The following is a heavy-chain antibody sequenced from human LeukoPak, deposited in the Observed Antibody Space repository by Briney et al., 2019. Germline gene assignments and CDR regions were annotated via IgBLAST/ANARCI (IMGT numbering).Heavy chain of an antibody. V-gene: IGHV4-59*01. CDR1: GGSISSYY. Sequence: PSETLSLTCTVSGGSISSYYWSWIRQPPGKGLEWIGYIYYSGSTNYNPSLKSRVTISVDTSKNQFSLRLTSVTAADTAVYYCARGPDRSGYHFDYWGQGTLVTVSS. D-gene: IGHD3-22*01. CDR2: IYYSGST. J-gene: IGHJ4*02. CDR3: ARGPDRSGYHFDY.